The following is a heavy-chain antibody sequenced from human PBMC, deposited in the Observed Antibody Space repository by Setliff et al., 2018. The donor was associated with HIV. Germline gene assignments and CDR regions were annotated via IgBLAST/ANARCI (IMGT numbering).Heavy chain of an antibody. CDR2: IIPIFGST. V-gene: IGHV1-69*06. D-gene: IGHD2-15*01. Sequence: GASVKVSCKASGGTFSNYAISWVRQAPGQGLEWMGGIIPIFGSTKYAQKFQGRVIIIADTSTHTAYMELSSLRSEDTAIYYCATSRYCSGGSCPGDFWGHGTLVTVSS. CDR1: GGTFSNYA. J-gene: IGHJ4*01. CDR3: ATSRYCSGGSCPGDF.